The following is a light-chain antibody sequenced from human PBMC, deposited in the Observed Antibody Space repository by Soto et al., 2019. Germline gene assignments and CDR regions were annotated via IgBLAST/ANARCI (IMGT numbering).Light chain of an antibody. J-gene: IGLJ1*01. Sequence: QSALTQPASVSGAPGQSITISCTGTSNDVGGYKYVSWYQQRPGTAPKLIMFEVNNRPSGVSDRFSGSRSANTASLTISGLQAQDEAAYYCSSYSSNNILSYVFGTGSKVTGL. V-gene: IGLV2-14*03. CDR3: SSYSSNNILSYV. CDR1: SNDVGGYKY. CDR2: EVN.